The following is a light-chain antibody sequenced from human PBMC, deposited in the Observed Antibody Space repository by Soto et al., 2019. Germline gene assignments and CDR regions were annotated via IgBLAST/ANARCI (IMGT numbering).Light chain of an antibody. CDR3: QQLFDSPIT. V-gene: IGKV1-5*01. Sequence: DIQMTQYPYTLSASVGDRVTITCRASQSISSWLAWYQQKPGKAPKLLIYAASTLESGVPSGFSATVSGTEFSLTITSLQPEDFATYYCQQLFDSPITFGQGTRLEI. CDR2: AAS. CDR1: QSISSW. J-gene: IGKJ5*01.